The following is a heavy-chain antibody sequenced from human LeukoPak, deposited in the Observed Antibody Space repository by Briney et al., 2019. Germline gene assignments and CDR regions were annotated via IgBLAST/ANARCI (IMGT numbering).Heavy chain of an antibody. CDR2: IYYSGST. V-gene: IGHV4-39*07. CDR1: GGSISSSSYY. D-gene: IGHD6-19*01. Sequence: PSETLSLTCTASGGSISSSSYYWGWIRQPPGKGLEWIGSIYYSGSTYYNPSLKSRVTISVDTSKNQFSLKLSSVTAADTAVYYCARAPSGWLSGYFDYWGQGTLVTVSS. J-gene: IGHJ4*02. CDR3: ARAPSGWLSGYFDY.